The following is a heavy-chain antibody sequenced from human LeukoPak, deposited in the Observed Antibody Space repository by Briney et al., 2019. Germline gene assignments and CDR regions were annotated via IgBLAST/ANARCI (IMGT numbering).Heavy chain of an antibody. Sequence: SETLSLTCTVSGGSISSSNYYWGWIRQPPGKGLEWIGSIYYSGNTYYNPSLKSRVTISADTSKNQFSLKLSSVTAADTAVYYCARTPADSSGYYPFDYWGQGTLVTVSS. CDR2: IYYSGNT. CDR3: ARTPADSSGYYPFDY. D-gene: IGHD3-22*01. V-gene: IGHV4-39*07. CDR1: GGSISSSNYY. J-gene: IGHJ4*02.